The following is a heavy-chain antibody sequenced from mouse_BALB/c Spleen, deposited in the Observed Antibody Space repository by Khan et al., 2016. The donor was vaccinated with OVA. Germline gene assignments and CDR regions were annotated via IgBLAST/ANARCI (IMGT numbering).Heavy chain of an antibody. CDR2: IIYTGYT. D-gene: IGHD2-12*01. CDR3: ARSTYRYAFVY. J-gene: IGHJ3*01. V-gene: IGHV3-8*02. CDR1: GDSITSGY. Sequence: EVQLQESGPSLVKPSQTLSLTCSVTGDSITSGYWNWIRKFPGNKLEYMGYIIYTGYTYYNPSLNIRISITRHTSKNQYYLQLSSVTDEDTATYYCARSTYRYAFVYWGQGTLVTVSA.